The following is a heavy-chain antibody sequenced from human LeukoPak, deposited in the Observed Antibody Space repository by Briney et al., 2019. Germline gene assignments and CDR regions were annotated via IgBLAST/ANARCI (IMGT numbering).Heavy chain of an antibody. CDR3: ARVARNWLDP. J-gene: IGHJ5*02. CDR2: VYTSGDT. V-gene: IGHV4-4*07. CDR1: GVSIMSYY. Sequence: SETLSLTCTVSGVSIMSYYWTWVRQPVGKGLEWIGRVYTSGDTGYNPSLESRVTISLDTSKSQFSLKLTSVTAADTAVYYCARVARNWLDPWGQGILVTVSS.